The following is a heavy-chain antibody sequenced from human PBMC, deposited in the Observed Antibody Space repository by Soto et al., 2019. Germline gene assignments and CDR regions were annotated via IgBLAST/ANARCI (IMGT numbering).Heavy chain of an antibody. D-gene: IGHD5-18*01. CDR2: ISGSGGST. CDR1: GFTFSSYA. Sequence: EVQLLESGGGLVQPGGSLRLSCAASGFTFSSYAMSWVRQAPGKGLEWVSAISGSGGSTYYADSVKGRFTNSRDNPKNSLYLQMNSMRAEDTAVYYCAKEHGEYSYDRGYWGHGTLVTVSS. J-gene: IGHJ4*01. V-gene: IGHV3-23*01. CDR3: AKEHGEYSYDRGY.